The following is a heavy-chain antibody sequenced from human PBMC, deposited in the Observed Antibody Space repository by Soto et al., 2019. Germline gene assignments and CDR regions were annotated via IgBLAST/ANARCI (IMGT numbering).Heavy chain of an antibody. CDR1: GGTFSSYT. Sequence: QVQLVQSGAEVKKPGSSVKVSCKASGGTFSSYTISWVRQAPGQGLEWMGRIIPILGIANYAQKFQGRVTITADKSTSTAYMELSSLRAEDTAVYYCARGQQLSDFDYWGQGTLVTVSS. CDR2: IIPILGIA. J-gene: IGHJ4*02. CDR3: ARGQQLSDFDY. D-gene: IGHD2-2*01. V-gene: IGHV1-69*02.